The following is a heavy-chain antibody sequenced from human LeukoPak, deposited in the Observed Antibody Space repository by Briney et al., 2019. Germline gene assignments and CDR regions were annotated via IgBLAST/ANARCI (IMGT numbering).Heavy chain of an antibody. CDR1: GFSFSSYW. CDR2: IKKDESEK. V-gene: IGHV3-7*03. Sequence: GGSLRLSCAASGFSFSSYWMSWVRQAPGKGLEWVASIKKDESEKDYVDSVKGQFTISRDNAKNSLYLQMNSLRAEDTAVYYCATYSGAHHKTFDDWGQGTLVTVSS. D-gene: IGHD1-26*01. CDR3: ATYSGAHHKTFDD. J-gene: IGHJ4*02.